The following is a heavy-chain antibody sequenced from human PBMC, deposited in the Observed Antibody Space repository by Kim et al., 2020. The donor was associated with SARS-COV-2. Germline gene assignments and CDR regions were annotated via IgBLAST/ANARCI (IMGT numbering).Heavy chain of an antibody. J-gene: IGHJ5*02. D-gene: IGHD5-18*01. CDR3: AKYHCPSGRCDTGDWFDP. CDR1: GYSFSNYA. CDR2: INTNNGNP. Sequence: ASVKVSCKASGYSFSNYAINWVRQAPGQGLEWMGWINTNNGNPTYAQGFMGRFVFSLDTSVSTAYLQINSLKAEDSAVYYCAKYHCPSGRCDTGDWFDPWGQGTLVTVSS. V-gene: IGHV7-4-1*02.